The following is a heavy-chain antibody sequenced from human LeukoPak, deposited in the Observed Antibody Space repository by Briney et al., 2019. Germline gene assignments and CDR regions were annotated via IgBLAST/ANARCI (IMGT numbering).Heavy chain of an antibody. D-gene: IGHD3-3*01. V-gene: IGHV3-23*01. CDR2: ISGSSGST. CDR1: GFTFSSYA. Sequence: GGSLRLSCAASGFTFSSYAMSWVRQAPGGGLEWVSAISGSSGSTYYADSVKGRFTISRDNSKNTLYLQMNSLRAEDTAVYYCAKDLESDYDFWSGYEGYYFDYWGQGTLVTVSS. CDR3: AKDLESDYDFWSGYEGYYFDY. J-gene: IGHJ4*02.